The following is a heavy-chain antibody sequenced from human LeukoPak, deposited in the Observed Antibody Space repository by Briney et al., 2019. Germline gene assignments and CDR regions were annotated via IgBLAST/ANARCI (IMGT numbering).Heavy chain of an antibody. Sequence: GGSLRLSCATSGFTLSNAWMTWVRPAPGKGLEWVGRIRSKIDGGTTDYGAPVKGRFTISRDDSKNTLYLQMNSLKTEDTAVYYCATISAPGGYRRGAVDYWGQGTLVTVSS. CDR1: GFTLSNAW. J-gene: IGHJ4*02. CDR2: IRSKIDGGTT. V-gene: IGHV3-15*01. CDR3: ATISAPGGYRRGAVDY. D-gene: IGHD1-26*01.